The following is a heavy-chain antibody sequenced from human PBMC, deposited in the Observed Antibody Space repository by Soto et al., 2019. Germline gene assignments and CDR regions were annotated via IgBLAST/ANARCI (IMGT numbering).Heavy chain of an antibody. CDR1: GFTFSSYA. J-gene: IGHJ4*02. D-gene: IGHD6-13*01. V-gene: IGHV3-23*01. Sequence: EVQLLESGGGLVQPGGSLRLSCAASGFTFSSYAMSWVRQAPGKGLEWVSAISGGTSSTYYADSVKGRFTISRDNSKNTLYLQMNSGRAEDTAVYYCAKERWAAAGTPTLDYWGQGTLVTVSS. CDR3: AKERWAAAGTPTLDY. CDR2: ISGGTSST.